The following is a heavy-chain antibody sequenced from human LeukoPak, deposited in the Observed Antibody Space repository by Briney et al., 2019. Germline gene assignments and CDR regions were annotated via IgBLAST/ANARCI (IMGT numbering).Heavy chain of an antibody. Sequence: GGSLRLSCAASGFTFSSYWMHWVRQAPGKGLVWVSRINSDGSSTSYADSVKGRFTISRDNAKNTLYLQMNGLRVEDTAVYYCARDREKYGDYDAFDIWGQGTMVTVSS. CDR1: GFTFSSYW. J-gene: IGHJ3*02. CDR3: ARDREKYGDYDAFDI. CDR2: INSDGSST. V-gene: IGHV3-74*01. D-gene: IGHD4-17*01.